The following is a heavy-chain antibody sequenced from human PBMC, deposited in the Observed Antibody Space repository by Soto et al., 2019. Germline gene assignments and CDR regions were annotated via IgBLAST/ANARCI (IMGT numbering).Heavy chain of an antibody. CDR1: GHTFTGYY. D-gene: IGHD6-6*01. Sequence: ASVKVSCKASGHTFTGYYMHWVRQAPGQGLEWMGWLNPNSGGTNYAQKFQGWVTMTRDTSISPAYMELSRLRSDDTAVYYCARVPYSSSRAGYYYYGMDVWGQGTTVTVS. V-gene: IGHV1-2*04. CDR2: LNPNSGGT. CDR3: ARVPYSSSRAGYYYYGMDV. J-gene: IGHJ6*02.